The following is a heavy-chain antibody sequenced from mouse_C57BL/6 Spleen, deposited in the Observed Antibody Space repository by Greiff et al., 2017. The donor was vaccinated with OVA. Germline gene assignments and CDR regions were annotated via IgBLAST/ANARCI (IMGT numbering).Heavy chain of an antibody. CDR3: TRLWNYYYFDY. CDR1: GYTFTDYE. D-gene: IGHD1-1*02. Sequence: VKLVESGAELVRPGASVTLSCKASGYTFTDYEMHWVKQTPVHGLEWIGAIDPETGGTAYNQKFKGKAILTADKSSSTAYMELRSLTSEDSAVYYCTRLWNYYYFDYWGQGTTLTVSS. CDR2: IDPETGGT. V-gene: IGHV1-15*01. J-gene: IGHJ2*01.